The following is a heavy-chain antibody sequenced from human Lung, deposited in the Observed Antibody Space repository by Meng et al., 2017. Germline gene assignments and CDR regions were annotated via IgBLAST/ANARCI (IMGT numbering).Heavy chain of an antibody. CDR3: ARGDLRMSGYYYTVH. V-gene: IGHV7-4-1*02. D-gene: IGHD3-22*01. J-gene: IGHJ4*02. CDR2: INTDTRNP. Sequence: QVQLVQSGSELKKPGASVKISCKASGYTFTTYAMNWVRQAPGQGLEWMGWINTDTRNPTYAQGFTGRFVFSLDTSVSTAYLQISSLMAEDTAIYYCARGDLRMSGYYYTVHWGQGTLVTVSS. CDR1: GYTFTTYA.